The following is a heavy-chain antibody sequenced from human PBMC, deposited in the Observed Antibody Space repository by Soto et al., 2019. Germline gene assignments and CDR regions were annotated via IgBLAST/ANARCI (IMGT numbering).Heavy chain of an antibody. J-gene: IGHJ6*02. D-gene: IGHD4-17*01. Sequence: PETLPLTCTASSPSFSTHYLNSVPQPPGKGLEWIGNSFYTGITNYNPSLKSRVTISLDISKRQVSLKLTSVTAADTAVYYCARASDFGGYYRMDVWGQGTTVTVSS. V-gene: IGHV4-59*11. CDR2: SFYTGIT. CDR1: SPSFSTHY. CDR3: ARASDFGGYYRMDV.